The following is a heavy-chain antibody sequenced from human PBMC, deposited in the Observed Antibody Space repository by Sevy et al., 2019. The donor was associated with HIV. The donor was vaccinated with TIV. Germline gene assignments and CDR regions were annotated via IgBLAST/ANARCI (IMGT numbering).Heavy chain of an antibody. V-gene: IGHV3-49*03. Sequence: GGSLRLSCTASGLTFGDYAMSWFRQAPGKGLEWVGFIRSKAYGGTTEYAASVKGRFTISRDDSKSIAYLQMNSLKTEDTAVYYCTRRGDGYKDYYYYYYMDVWGKGTTVTVSS. CDR1: GLTFGDYA. CDR3: TRRGDGYKDYYYYYYMDV. CDR2: IRSKAYGGTT. J-gene: IGHJ6*03. D-gene: IGHD3-10*01.